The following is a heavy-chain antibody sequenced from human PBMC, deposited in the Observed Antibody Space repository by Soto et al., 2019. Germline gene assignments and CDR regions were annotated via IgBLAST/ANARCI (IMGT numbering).Heavy chain of an antibody. D-gene: IGHD6-13*01. Sequence: ASVKVSCKASGGTFSSYAISWVRQAPGQGLEWMGGIIPIFGTANYAQKFQGRVTITADEPTSTAYMELSSLRSEDTAVYYCARARGAAALRDFDYWGQGTLVTVSS. CDR3: ARARGAAALRDFDY. J-gene: IGHJ4*02. CDR2: IIPIFGTA. V-gene: IGHV1-69*13. CDR1: GGTFSSYA.